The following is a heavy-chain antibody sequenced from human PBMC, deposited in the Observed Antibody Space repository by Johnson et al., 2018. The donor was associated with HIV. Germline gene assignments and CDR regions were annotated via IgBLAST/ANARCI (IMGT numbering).Heavy chain of an antibody. CDR3: ARGKGAAAGLDAFDI. CDR2: ISSSGSTT. J-gene: IGHJ3*02. CDR1: GFTFSDYY. D-gene: IGHD6-13*01. V-gene: IGHV3-11*04. Sequence: QVQLVESGGGVVRPGGSLRLSCAASGFTFSDYYMSWIRQAPGKGLEWVSYISSSGSTTYYADSVKGRFTISRDNSKNTLYLQMNSLRAEDTAVYYCARGKGAAAGLDAFDIWGQGTMVTVSS.